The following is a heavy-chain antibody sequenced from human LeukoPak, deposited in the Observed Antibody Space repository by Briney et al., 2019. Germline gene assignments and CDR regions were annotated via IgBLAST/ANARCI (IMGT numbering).Heavy chain of an antibody. J-gene: IGHJ4*02. CDR2: ISGSGGST. Sequence: GGSLRLSCAASGFTFSSYAMSWVRQAPGKGLEWVSAISGSGGSTYYADSVKGRFTISRDNSKNTLYLQMNSLRAEDTAVYYCAKDPLWYGSGRPSDYWGQGTLVNVSS. D-gene: IGHD3-10*01. CDR3: AKDPLWYGSGRPSDY. CDR1: GFTFSSYA. V-gene: IGHV3-23*01.